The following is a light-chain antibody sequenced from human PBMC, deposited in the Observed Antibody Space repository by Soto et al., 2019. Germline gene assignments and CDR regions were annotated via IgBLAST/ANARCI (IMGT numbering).Light chain of an antibody. V-gene: IGKV3-20*01. CDR1: QSVSSNF. CDR3: QQYGTAPPT. J-gene: IGKJ1*01. Sequence: EIVLTQSPGTLSLSPGERATLSCKASQSVSSNFLAWYQRKPGQAPRLLIYGASYRDTDIPYRFSGSGSGTDLDLTVARMEPEEFPVYYCQQYGTAPPTFGQGTKVEI. CDR2: GAS.